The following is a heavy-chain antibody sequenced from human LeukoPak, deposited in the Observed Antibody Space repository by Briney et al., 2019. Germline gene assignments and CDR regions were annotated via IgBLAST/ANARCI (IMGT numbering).Heavy chain of an antibody. V-gene: IGHV1-2*02. J-gene: IGHJ4*02. D-gene: IGHD1-26*01. Sequence: ASVKVSCKASGYTFTGYYMHWVRQAPGQGLEWMGWINPNGGGTNYAQKFQGRVTMTRDTSISTGYMELSGLRSDDTAVYYCAREAVGATIFDHWGQGTLVTVSS. CDR2: INPNGGGT. CDR3: AREAVGATIFDH. CDR1: GYTFTGYY.